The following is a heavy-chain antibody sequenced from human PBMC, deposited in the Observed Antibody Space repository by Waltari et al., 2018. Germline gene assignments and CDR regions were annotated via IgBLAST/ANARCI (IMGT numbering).Heavy chain of an antibody. J-gene: IGHJ5*02. CDR1: RGSITNGDHY. CDR3: ARAPATDWFDT. Sequence: QVQLQESGPGLVKPSQTLSLTCTVSRGSITNGDHYWSWIRQPPGKGLEWIGFIYFTGSTYYSPSLKSRVTISRDTSKNQFSLKLNSVTAADTAIYYCARAPATDWFDTWGQGTLVTVSS. CDR2: IYFTGST. V-gene: IGHV4-30-4*08.